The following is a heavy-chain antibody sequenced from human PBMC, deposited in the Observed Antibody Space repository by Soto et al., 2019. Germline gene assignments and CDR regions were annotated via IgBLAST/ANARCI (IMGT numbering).Heavy chain of an antibody. J-gene: IGHJ4*02. D-gene: IGHD3-3*02. CDR1: GFTFSSAW. CDR2: IKSQNDDGTT. Sequence: EVHLVESGGGLIKPGGSLRLSCAASGFTFSSAWFNWVRQAPGKGLEWVGRIKSQNDDGTTDYAAPVRDRFTISKDDSKNTLYLQMNSLKTEDTGVYFCTADLPAFIPQVDSWGQGTLVTVSS. V-gene: IGHV3-15*07. CDR3: TADLPAFIPQVDS.